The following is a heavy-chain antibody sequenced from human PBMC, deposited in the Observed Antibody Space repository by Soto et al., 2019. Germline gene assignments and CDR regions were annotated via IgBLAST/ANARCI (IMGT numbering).Heavy chain of an antibody. CDR2: INASNGNA. D-gene: IGHD3-9*01. V-gene: IGHV1-3*01. J-gene: IGHJ4*02. CDR1: GYTFTSYA. CDR3: ARDSSAYYDILTGYTTLDY. Sequence: ASVKVSCKASGYTFTSYAMHWVRQAPGQRLEWMGRINASNGNANYAQKFQGRVTITRDKSTSTAYMELSSLRSEDTAVYYCARDSSAYYDILTGYTTLDYWGQGTLVTVSS.